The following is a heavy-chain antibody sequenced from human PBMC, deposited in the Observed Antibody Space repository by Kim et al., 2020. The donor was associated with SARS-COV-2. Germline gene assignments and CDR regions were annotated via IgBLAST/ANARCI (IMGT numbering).Heavy chain of an antibody. CDR3: AKEGTTTTH. V-gene: IGHV3-23*01. D-gene: IGHD1-26*01. J-gene: IGHJ4*02. CDR2: ST. Sequence: STYYADSVRCRFTISRDNSKNTLYLLMNSLRAEDTAVYYCAKEGTTTTHWGQGTLVTVSS.